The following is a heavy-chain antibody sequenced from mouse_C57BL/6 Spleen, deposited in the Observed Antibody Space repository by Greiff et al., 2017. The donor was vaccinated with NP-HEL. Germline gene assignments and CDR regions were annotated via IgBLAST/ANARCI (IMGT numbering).Heavy chain of an antibody. V-gene: IGHV5-17*01. CDR1: GFTFSDYG. Sequence: EVMLVESGGGLVKPGGSLKLSCAASGFTFSDYGMHWVRQAPEKGLEWVAYISSGSSTIYYADTVKGRFTISRDNAKNTLCLQMTSLRSEDTAMYYCARRGIYDGYSSWFAYWGQGTLVTVSA. CDR3: ARRGIYDGYSSWFAY. J-gene: IGHJ3*01. CDR2: ISSGSSTI. D-gene: IGHD2-3*01.